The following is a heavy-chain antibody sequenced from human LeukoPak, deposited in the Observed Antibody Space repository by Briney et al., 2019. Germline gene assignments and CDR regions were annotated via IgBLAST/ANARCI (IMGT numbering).Heavy chain of an antibody. CDR1: GLIFSNYA. D-gene: IGHD6-19*01. J-gene: IGHJ4*02. CDR2: ISSSSSYI. Sequence: GGSLRLSCAASGLIFSNYAMHWVRQAPGKGLEWVSSISSSSSYIYYADSVKGRFTISRDNAKNSLYLQMNSLRAEDTAVYYCARPIAVAGSGDYWGQGTLVTVSS. V-gene: IGHV3-21*01. CDR3: ARPIAVAGSGDY.